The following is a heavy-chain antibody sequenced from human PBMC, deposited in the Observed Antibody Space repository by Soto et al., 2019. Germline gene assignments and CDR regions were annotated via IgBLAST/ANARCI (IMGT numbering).Heavy chain of an antibody. J-gene: IGHJ4*02. CDR2: ISGSGGST. CDR3: ARDKNYYGSGSYH. V-gene: IGHV3-23*01. Sequence: VRQAPGKGLEWVSTISGSGGSTYYADSVKGRFTISRDNAKNSLYLQMSSLRAEDTAVYYCARDKNYYGSGSYHWGQGTLVTVSS. D-gene: IGHD3-10*01.